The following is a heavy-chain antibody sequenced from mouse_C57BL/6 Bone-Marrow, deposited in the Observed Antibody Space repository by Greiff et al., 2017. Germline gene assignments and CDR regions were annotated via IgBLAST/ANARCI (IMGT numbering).Heavy chain of an antibody. CDR2: ISRGGSYT. CDR1: GFTFSSYG. J-gene: IGHJ3*01. D-gene: IGHD2-14*01. CDR3: AKLGVRQFAY. V-gene: IGHV5-6*02. Sequence: EVMLVQSGGDLVKPGGSLKLSCAASGFTFSSYGMSWVRQTPDKRLEWVATISRGGSYTYYPDSVKGRFTISKDKTKNTLYLQIISLKSEDTDMYESAKLGVRQFAYWGQGTLVTVSA.